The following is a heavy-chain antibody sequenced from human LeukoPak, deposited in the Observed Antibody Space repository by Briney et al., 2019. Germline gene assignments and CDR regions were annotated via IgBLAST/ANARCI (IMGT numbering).Heavy chain of an antibody. CDR2: IYYSGTT. J-gene: IGHJ4*02. Sequence: PSETLSLTCTVSGGSISSSSYYWGWIRQPPGKGLEWIGSIYYSGTTYYNPSLKSRVTISVDTSKNQFSLKLSSVTAADTAVFYCARGGYYGSGSYYKFDYWGQGTLVTVSS. CDR3: ARGGYYGSGSYYKFDY. CDR1: GGSISSSSYY. D-gene: IGHD3-10*01. V-gene: IGHV4-39*01.